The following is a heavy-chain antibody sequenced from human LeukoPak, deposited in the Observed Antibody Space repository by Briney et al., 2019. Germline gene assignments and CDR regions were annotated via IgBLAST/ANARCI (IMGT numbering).Heavy chain of an antibody. CDR2: ISSDSINI. Sequence: GGSLRLSCAASGFTFRTYTMNWVRQAPGKGLEWVSYISSDSINIYYADSVKGRFTISRDNAKNSLYLQMNSLRAEDTAVYYCAREIVVVVAADAFDIWGQGTMVTVSS. V-gene: IGHV3-48*04. J-gene: IGHJ3*02. CDR1: GFTFRTYT. CDR3: AREIVVVVAADAFDI. D-gene: IGHD2-15*01.